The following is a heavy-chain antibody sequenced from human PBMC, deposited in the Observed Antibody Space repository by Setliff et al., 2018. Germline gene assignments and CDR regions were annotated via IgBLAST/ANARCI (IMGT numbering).Heavy chain of an antibody. Sequence: PSETLSLTCTVSGGSISSYYWSWIRQPAGKGLEWIGHIYIGGSANYNPSLKSRVTMSMDTSKNQFSLKLNSVTAADMAVYYCAREQWLDPPVYYDMDVWAKGTTVTVSS. CDR3: AREQWLDPPVYYDMDV. CDR2: IYIGGSA. J-gene: IGHJ6*03. CDR1: GGSISSYY. D-gene: IGHD6-19*01. V-gene: IGHV4-4*07.